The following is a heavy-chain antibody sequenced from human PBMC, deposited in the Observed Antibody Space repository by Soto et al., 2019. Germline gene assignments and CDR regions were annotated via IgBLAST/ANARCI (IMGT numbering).Heavy chain of an antibody. D-gene: IGHD3-3*01. J-gene: IGHJ6*03. V-gene: IGHV4-34*01. CDR1: GGPFSGYY. CDR2: INHSGST. Sequence: PSETLSLTCDVYGGPFSGYYWSWIRQPPGQGLEWIGEINHSGSTNYNPSLKSRVTISVDTSKNQFSLKLSSVTAADTAVYYCAREGRGYYNYYYYYYMDVWGKGTTVT. CDR3: AREGRGYYNYYYYYYMDV.